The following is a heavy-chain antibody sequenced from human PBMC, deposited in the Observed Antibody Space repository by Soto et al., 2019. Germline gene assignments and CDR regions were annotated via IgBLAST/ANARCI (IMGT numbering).Heavy chain of an antibody. Sequence: ASVEVSCKASGYTFTSYDINWVRQATGQGLEWMGWMNPNSGNTGYAQKFQGRVTMTRNTSISTAYMELSSLRSEDTAVYYCASEIGSGWYCLGYWGQGTLVTVPQ. D-gene: IGHD6-19*01. V-gene: IGHV1-8*01. CDR2: MNPNSGNT. J-gene: IGHJ4*02. CDR3: ASEIGSGWYCLGY. CDR1: GYTFTSYD.